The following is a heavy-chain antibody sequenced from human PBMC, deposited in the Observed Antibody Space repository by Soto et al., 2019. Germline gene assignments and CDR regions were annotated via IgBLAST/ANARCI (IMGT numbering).Heavy chain of an antibody. J-gene: IGHJ4*02. CDR3: ERGKYYYDSSGYYLPVYFDY. V-gene: IGHV4-34*01. D-gene: IGHD3-22*01. CDR1: GGSFSGYY. Sequence: KPSETLSLTGAVYGGSFSGYYCSWIRQPPGKGLEWIGEINHSGSTNYNPSLKSRVTISVDTSKNQFSLKLSSVTAADTAVYYCERGKYYYDSSGYYLPVYFDYWGQGTLVTVSS. CDR2: INHSGST.